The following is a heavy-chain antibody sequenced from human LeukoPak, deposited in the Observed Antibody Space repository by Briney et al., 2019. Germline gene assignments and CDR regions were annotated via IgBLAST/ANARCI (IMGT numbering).Heavy chain of an antibody. Sequence: GGTLRLSCAASGFTFRSYSMNWVRQAPGKALEWVSYISNAIWYADSVTGRLTISRDNAKNALYLQMNSLTPEDTAVYYCVRDSDYAFDHWGQGALVTVSS. J-gene: IGHJ4*02. CDR3: VRDSDYAFDH. CDR1: GFTFRSYS. V-gene: IGHV3-48*01. CDR2: ISNAI. D-gene: IGHD3-16*01.